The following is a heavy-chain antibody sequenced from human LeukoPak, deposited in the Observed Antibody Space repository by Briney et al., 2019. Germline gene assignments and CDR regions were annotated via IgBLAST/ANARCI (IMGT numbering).Heavy chain of an antibody. CDR3: ARGNVDTAMAKFMGAFDI. J-gene: IGHJ3*02. D-gene: IGHD5-18*01. V-gene: IGHV1-69*01. CDR1: GGTFSSYA. CDR2: IIPIFGTA. Sequence: ASVKVSCKASGGTFSSYAISWVRQAPGQGLEWMGGIIPIFGTANYAQKFQGRVTITADESTSTAYMELSSLRSEDTAVYYCARGNVDTAMAKFMGAFDIWGQGTMVTVSS.